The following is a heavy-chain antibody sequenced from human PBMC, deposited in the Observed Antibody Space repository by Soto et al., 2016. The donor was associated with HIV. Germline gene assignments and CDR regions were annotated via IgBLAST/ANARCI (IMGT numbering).Heavy chain of an antibody. CDR2: RSQSGGT. D-gene: IGHD5-18*01. CDR3: AGRRFNYGFQGAFDV. CDR1: GGSFSGYH. V-gene: IGHV4-34*01. J-gene: IGHJ3*01. Sequence: QVQLQQWGAGLLKPSDTLSLTCAVYGGSFSGYHWNWIRQTPGKGLEWIGERSQSGGTNYNPSPQESSHRISRHVQEPVLPRLSSVSAVDTAVYYCAGRRFNYGFQGAFDVWGQGTMVTVSS.